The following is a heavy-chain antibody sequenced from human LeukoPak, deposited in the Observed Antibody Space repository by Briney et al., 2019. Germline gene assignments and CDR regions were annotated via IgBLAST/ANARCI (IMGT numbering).Heavy chain of an antibody. J-gene: IGHJ4*02. CDR3: ARLIGASAFDY. CDR2: INHSGGT. D-gene: IGHD2-21*01. V-gene: IGHV4-34*01. CDR1: RGSFSNYY. Sequence: PSETLSLPCAVYRGSFSNYYWSWIRQPPGKGLEWIGEINHSGGTNYNPSLKSRVTISEDTSKKQFSLKLGSVTAADTAVYYCARLIGASAFDYWGQGTLVTVSS.